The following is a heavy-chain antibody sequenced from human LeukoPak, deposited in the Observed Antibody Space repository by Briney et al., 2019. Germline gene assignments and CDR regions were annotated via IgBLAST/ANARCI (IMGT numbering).Heavy chain of an antibody. CDR2: IKQDGSEK. J-gene: IGHJ4*02. CDR3: ARETPCGGDCYHFDY. D-gene: IGHD2-21*02. CDR1: GFTFSSYW. Sequence: GGSLRLSCAASGFTFSSYWMSWVRQAPGKGLEWAANIKQDGSEKYYVDSVKGRFTISRDNAKNSLYLQMNSLRAEDTAVYYCARETPCGGDCYHFDYWGQGTLVTVSS. V-gene: IGHV3-7*01.